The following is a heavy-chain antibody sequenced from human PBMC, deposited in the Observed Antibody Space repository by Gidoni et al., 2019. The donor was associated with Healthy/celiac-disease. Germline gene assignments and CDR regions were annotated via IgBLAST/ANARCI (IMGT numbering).Heavy chain of an antibody. V-gene: IGHV1-69*01. D-gene: IGHD2-15*01. CDR1: GGTFSSYA. CDR3: ARALGRGPPRPYGYYVDY. J-gene: IGHJ4*02. CDR2: IIPIFGTA. Sequence: QVQLVQSGAEVKKPGSSVKVSCKASGGTFSSYAISWVRQSPGQGLEWMGGIIPIFGTANYAPKFQGRVTITADESTSTAYMELSSLRSEDTAVYYCARALGRGPPRPYGYYVDYWGQGTLVTVSS.